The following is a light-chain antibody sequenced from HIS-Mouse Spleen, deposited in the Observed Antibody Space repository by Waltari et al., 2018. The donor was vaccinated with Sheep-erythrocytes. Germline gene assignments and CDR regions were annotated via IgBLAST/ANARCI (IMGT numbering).Light chain of an antibody. Sequence: DVVMTQSPLSLPVTLGQPASISCRSSQSLVYSDGNTYLNWFQQRSGQSPRRLIYKVSNRDSGVPDRFSGSGSGTDFTLKISRVEAEDVGVYYCMQGTHWLYTFGQGTKLEIK. CDR1: QSLVYSDGNTY. CDR3: MQGTHWLYT. CDR2: KVS. V-gene: IGKV2-30*01. J-gene: IGKJ2*01.